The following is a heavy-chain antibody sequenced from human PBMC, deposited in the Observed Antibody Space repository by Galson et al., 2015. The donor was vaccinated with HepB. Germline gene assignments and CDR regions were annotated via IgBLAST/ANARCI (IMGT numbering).Heavy chain of an antibody. CDR2: IYYRGGT. V-gene: IGHV4-39*01. CDR1: GGSFSNSDYY. CDR3: SRRGNGFNLPDFDY. Sequence: LSLTCTVSGGSFSNSDYYWAWIRQSPGKGLEWIGSIYYRGGTYYHPSLKSRITMSVDTSKNQFSLRLTSVTAADTAVYFCSRRGNGFNLPDFDYWGQGSLVTVSS. J-gene: IGHJ4*02. D-gene: IGHD5-24*01.